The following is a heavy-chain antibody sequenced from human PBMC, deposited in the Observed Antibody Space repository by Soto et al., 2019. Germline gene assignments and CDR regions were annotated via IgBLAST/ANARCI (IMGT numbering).Heavy chain of an antibody. CDR1: GFTFSSYS. D-gene: IGHD4-17*01. J-gene: IGHJ3*02. Sequence: EVQLVESGGGLVQPGGSLRLSCAASGFTFSSYSMNWVRQAPGKGLEWDSYISSSSNTIYYADSVKGRFTISRDNAKNSLFLQMNSLRAEDTAVYYCARRTTGNAFDIWGQGTMVTVSS. CDR2: ISSSSNTI. V-gene: IGHV3-48*01. CDR3: ARRTTGNAFDI.